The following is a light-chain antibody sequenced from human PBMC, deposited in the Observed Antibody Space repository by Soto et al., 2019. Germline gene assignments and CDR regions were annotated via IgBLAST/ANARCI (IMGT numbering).Light chain of an antibody. CDR1: QSISSY. CDR3: QQSYSTSIT. Sequence: DIQMTQSPSSLSASVGDRVTITCRASQSISSYLNWYQQKPGKAPKLLIYAASSLQSGVPSRFSGSGSGTDVTLTISSLHPEDFATYYCQQSYSTSITFGQGTRLEIK. J-gene: IGKJ5*01. V-gene: IGKV1-39*01. CDR2: AAS.